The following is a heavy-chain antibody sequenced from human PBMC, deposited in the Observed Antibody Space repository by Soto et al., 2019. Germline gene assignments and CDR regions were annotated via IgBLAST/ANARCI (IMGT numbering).Heavy chain of an antibody. CDR3: ARPGYCSGINCFYAFDI. D-gene: IGHD2-2*01. CDR1: GFTFSSSA. V-gene: IGHV3-64*01. Sequence: EVQLVESGGGLVQPGGSLRLSCAASGFTFSSSAMHWVRQAPGKGLEYVSAISSNGDSTYYVNSVKGRFSISRDNSKNTLYLQMGSLRAEDMAVYYCARPGYCSGINCFYAFDIWGKGTMVTVSS. J-gene: IGHJ3*02. CDR2: ISSNGDST.